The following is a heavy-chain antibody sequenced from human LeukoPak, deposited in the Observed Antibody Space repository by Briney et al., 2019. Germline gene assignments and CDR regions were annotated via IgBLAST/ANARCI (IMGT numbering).Heavy chain of an antibody. CDR1: GFSFSSYW. V-gene: IGHV3-7*01. J-gene: IGHJ4*02. CDR3: ARDQVYSFDY. D-gene: IGHD4-11*01. CDR2: IKEDGSEK. Sequence: PGGSLRLSCAASGFSFSSYWMSWVRQAPGKGLEWVANIKEDGSEKNYVDSVKGRFTISRDNAKNSLYLQMDSLRAEDTAVYYCARDQVYSFDYWGQGTLVTVSS.